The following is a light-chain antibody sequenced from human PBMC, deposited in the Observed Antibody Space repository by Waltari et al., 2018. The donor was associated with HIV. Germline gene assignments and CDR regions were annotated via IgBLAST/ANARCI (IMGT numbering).Light chain of an antibody. CDR1: KSVSSSF. CDR2: GAS. Sequence: EIVLTQSPGTLSLSPGARATLSCRASKSVSSSFLAGYQQKPGQAPRLLIYGASSRATGIPDRFSGSGSGTDFTLTISRLEPEDFAVYYCQQYDNSPPFTFGQGTKLEIK. V-gene: IGKV3-20*01. CDR3: QQYDNSPPFT. J-gene: IGKJ2*01.